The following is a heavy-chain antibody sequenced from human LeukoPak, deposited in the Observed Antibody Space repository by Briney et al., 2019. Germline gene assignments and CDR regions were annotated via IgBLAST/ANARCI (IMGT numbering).Heavy chain of an antibody. CDR2: IKSKTDGGTT. V-gene: IGHV3-15*01. Sequence: PGGSLRLSCAASGFTFSNAWMSWVRQAPGEGLEWVGRIKSKTDGGTTDYAAPVKGRFTISRDDSKNTLYLQMNSLKTEDTAVYYCTTDASDDWNYYDYWGQGTLVTVSS. J-gene: IGHJ4*02. D-gene: IGHD3-9*01. CDR3: TTDASDDWNYYDY. CDR1: GFTFSNAW.